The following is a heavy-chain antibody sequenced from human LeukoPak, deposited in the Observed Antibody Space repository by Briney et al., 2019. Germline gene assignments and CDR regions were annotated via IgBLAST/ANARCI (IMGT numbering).Heavy chain of an antibody. CDR2: IDHSGST. V-gene: IGHV4-4*02. D-gene: IGHD6-19*01. CDR1: GGSISSSNW. J-gene: IGHJ3*02. CDR3: ATGSAWYPDAFDI. Sequence: SGTLSLTCAVSGGSISSSNWWSWVRQPPGKGLEWIGEIDHSGSTNYNPSLKSRVTISVDTSKNQFSLKLTSVTAADTAVYYCATGSAWYPDAFDIWGQGTMVTVSS.